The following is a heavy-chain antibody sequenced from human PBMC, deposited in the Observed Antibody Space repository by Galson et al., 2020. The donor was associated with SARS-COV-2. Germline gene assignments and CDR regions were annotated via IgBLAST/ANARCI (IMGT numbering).Heavy chain of an antibody. J-gene: IGHJ6*02. CDR2: IRSKAYGGTT. D-gene: IGHD6-13*01. CDR1: GFTFGDYA. CDR3: TRDPGIAAAATLIFYYYYYGMDV. Sequence: GESLKISCTASGFTFGDYAMSWVRQAPGKGLEWVGFIRSKAYGGTTEYAASVKGRFTISRDDSKSIAYLQMNSLKTEDTAVYYCTRDPGIAAAATLIFYYYYYGMDVWGQGTTVTVSS. V-gene: IGHV3-49*04.